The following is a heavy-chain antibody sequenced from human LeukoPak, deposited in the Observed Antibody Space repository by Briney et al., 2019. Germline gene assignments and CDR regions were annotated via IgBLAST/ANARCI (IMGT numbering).Heavy chain of an antibody. V-gene: IGHV3-74*01. CDR2: MNSDGSST. CDR1: GFTFSSYW. D-gene: IGHD5-12*01. Sequence: GGSRRLSCAASGFTFSSYWMHWVRHAPGKGLVWVSRMNSDGSSTSYADSVKGRFTISRDNAKNTLYLQMNSLRAEDTAVYYCAREGDGYDYDHWGQGTLVTVSS. CDR3: AREGDGYDYDH. J-gene: IGHJ4*02.